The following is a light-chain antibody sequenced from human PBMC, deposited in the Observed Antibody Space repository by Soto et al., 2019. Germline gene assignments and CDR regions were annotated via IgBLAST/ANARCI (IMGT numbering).Light chain of an antibody. CDR1: QIISTY. V-gene: IGKV1-39*01. CDR2: RAS. J-gene: IGKJ1*01. CDR3: QQSYTSPPWT. Sequence: DIQMTQSPSSLSASVGDRVTISCRASQIISTYLNWYQQKPGTAPRLLISRASSVKSGVPPRFSGSRSGRYFTLTISSLRPEDIATYFCQQSYTSPPWTFGQGTKVEVK.